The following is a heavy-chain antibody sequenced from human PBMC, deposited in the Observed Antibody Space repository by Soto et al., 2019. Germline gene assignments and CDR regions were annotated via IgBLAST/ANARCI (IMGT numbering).Heavy chain of an antibody. CDR1: GYSFTSYW. CDR3: ARLDSGPYNFDY. V-gene: IGHV5-51*03. CDR2: IYPTDSDT. Sequence: PGKSLKISCQASGYSFTSYWIGWVRQLPGKGLEYMGIIYPTDSDTRYSPSFQGQVTMSADKSITTAYLQWSSLKASDTAIYYCARLDSGPYNFDYWGRGTLVTVSS. J-gene: IGHJ4*02. D-gene: IGHD1-26*01.